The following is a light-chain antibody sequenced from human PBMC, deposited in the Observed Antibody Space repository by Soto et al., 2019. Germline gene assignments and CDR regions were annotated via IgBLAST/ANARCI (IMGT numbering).Light chain of an antibody. V-gene: IGKV3-20*01. CDR2: TAS. CDR3: QQNGGSPVT. CDR1: QRVSNNE. Sequence: EIVLTQSPGTLSLSPGERATLSCRASQRVSNNEIAWYQQKPGQAPRLLIYTASNRVTGIPDRISGSGSGTDFTLTISRLEPEDFAVYYCQQNGGSPVTFGQGTRLEIK. J-gene: IGKJ5*01.